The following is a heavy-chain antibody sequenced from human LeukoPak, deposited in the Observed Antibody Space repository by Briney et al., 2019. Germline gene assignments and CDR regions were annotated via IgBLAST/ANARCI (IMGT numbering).Heavy chain of an antibody. J-gene: IGHJ6*03. V-gene: IGHV3-7*01. CDR2: IKKDGSEK. CDR1: GITLNNKC. Sequence: GGSLRLSCAASGITLNNKCTSWVRRAPGRGLECVDNIKKDGSEKYYVDSVKGRFTMSRDNAKNTLYLQMNSLRAEDTAVYYCARDRVAATGAWGYYYYMDVWGKGTTVTVSS. D-gene: IGHD6-19*01. CDR3: ARDRVAATGAWGYYYYMDV.